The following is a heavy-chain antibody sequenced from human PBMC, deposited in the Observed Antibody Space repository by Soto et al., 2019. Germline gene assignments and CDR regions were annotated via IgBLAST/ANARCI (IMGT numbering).Heavy chain of an antibody. CDR1: GCSMISGDYS. CDR2: IYHSGST. D-gene: IGHD3-9*01. Sequence: PXETLSLNCAVSGCSMISGDYSWSWIRQPPGKGLEGIGYIYHSGSTYYNPSLKSRVTISVDRSKNQFSLKLSSVTAADTAVYYCARNILTGYPNWFDHWGQGTLVTVSS. J-gene: IGHJ5*02. CDR3: ARNILTGYPNWFDH. V-gene: IGHV4-30-2*01.